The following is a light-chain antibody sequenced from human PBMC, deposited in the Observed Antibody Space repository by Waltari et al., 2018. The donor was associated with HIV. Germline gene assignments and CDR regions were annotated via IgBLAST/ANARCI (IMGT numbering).Light chain of an antibody. V-gene: IGLV2-8*01. Sequence: QSALTQPPSASGSPGQSVPIPCTGISGAPGDDNYVSWYQQSPGKAPKFIIYEVSKRPSGVPDRFSGSKSGNTASLTVSGLQADDEADYYCSSYAGSSTWVFGGGTKLTVL. CDR3: SSYAGSSTWV. CDR2: EVS. CDR1: SGAPGDDNY. J-gene: IGLJ3*02.